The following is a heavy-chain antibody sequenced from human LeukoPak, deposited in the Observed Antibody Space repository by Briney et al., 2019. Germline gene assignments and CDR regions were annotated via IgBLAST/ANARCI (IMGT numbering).Heavy chain of an antibody. J-gene: IGHJ4*02. V-gene: IGHV4-59*01. D-gene: IGHD3-22*01. CDR1: GGSISSYY. CDR2: IYYSGST. Sequence: SETLSLTCTVSGGSISSYYWSWIRQPPGKGLEWIGYIYYSGSTNYNPSLKSRVTISVDTSKNQFSLKLSSATAADTAVYYCARAPGGPDSSGYSFDYWGQGTLVTVSS. CDR3: ARAPGGPDSSGYSFDY.